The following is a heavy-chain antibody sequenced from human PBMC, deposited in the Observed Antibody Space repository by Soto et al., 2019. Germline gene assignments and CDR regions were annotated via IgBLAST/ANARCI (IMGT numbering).Heavy chain of an antibody. J-gene: IGHJ4*02. Sequence: GASVKVSCKASGYTFTSYGISWVRQAPGQGLEWMGWISAYNGNTNYAQKLQGRVTMTTDTSTSTAYMELSSLRSEDTAVYYCARGGVRNYDILTGPTPLHYWGQGTLVTVSS. CDR2: ISAYNGNT. D-gene: IGHD3-9*01. V-gene: IGHV1-18*01. CDR3: ARGGVRNYDILTGPTPLHY. CDR1: GYTFTSYG.